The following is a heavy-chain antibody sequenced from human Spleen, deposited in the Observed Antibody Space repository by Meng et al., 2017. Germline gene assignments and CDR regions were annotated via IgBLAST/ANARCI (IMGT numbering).Heavy chain of an antibody. D-gene: IGHD3-22*01. J-gene: IGHJ3*02. CDR3: ARSYYYDSSGYYGNAFDI. V-gene: IGHV3-21*01. CDR2: ISSTGSYI. Sequence: GESLKISCAASGITLSSYSMNWVRQAPGKGLEWVSSISSTGSYIYYADSVKGRFTISRDNAKNTLYLQMNSLRAEDTAVYYCARSYYYDSSGYYGNAFDIWGQGTMVTVSS. CDR1: GITLSSYS.